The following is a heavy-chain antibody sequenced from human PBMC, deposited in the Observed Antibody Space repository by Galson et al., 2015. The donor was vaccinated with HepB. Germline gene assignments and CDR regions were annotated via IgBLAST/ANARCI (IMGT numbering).Heavy chain of an antibody. CDR1: GFTFSRYS. D-gene: IGHD2-15*01. V-gene: IGHV3-21*01. CDR3: ARGDRGQQLVGGSCYDGYWFDP. J-gene: IGHJ5*02. Sequence: SLRLSCAASGFTFSRYSMNWVRQAPGKGLEWVSSISSSSSYIYYADSVKGRFTISRDNAKNSLYLQMNSLRAEDTAVYYCARGDRGQQLVGGSCYDGYWFDPWGQGTLVTVSS. CDR2: ISSSSSYI.